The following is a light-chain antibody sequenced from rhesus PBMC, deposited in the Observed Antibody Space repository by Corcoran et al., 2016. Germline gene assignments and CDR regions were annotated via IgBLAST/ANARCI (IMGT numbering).Light chain of an antibody. V-gene: IGKV1-21*01. CDR3: QQHDSAPRT. CDR1: QGISIW. Sequence: DIQMTQSPSSLSASVGDRVTITCRASQGISIWLAWYQQKPGKAPKLLIYKASALQSGVPSRFRGSGSGKEITLTIISLQPEDFATYYCQQHDSAPRTFGQGTKVEIK. CDR2: KAS. J-gene: IGKJ1*01.